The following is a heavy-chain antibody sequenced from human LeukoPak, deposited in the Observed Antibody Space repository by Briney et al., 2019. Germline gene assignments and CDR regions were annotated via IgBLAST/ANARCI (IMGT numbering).Heavy chain of an antibody. CDR1: GFTSSSYY. V-gene: IGHV3-23*01. D-gene: IGHD4-17*01. CDR3: ARNYGDLDY. CDR2: IGVSGGWT. J-gene: IGHJ4*02. Sequence: GGSLRLSCEASGFTSSSYYMSWVRQAPGKGLEWDSVIGVSGGWTSYADSVKGRFTISRDNAKNSLYLQMNSRRAEDTAVYYCARNYGDLDYYGQGTLVTVSA.